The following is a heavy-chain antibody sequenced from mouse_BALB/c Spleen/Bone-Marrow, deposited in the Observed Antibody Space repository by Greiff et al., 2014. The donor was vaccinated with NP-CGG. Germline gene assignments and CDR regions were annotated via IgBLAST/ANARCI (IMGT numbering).Heavy chain of an antibody. CDR1: GFTFSDFY. Sequence: EVQLQQSGGGLVKPGGSLKLSCAASGFTFSDFYMYWVRQTPEKRLEWVATISYGGSYIYYPDSVKGRFTISRDDAKNNLYLQMSSLKSEDTAMYYCAGDRGVQGYAMDYWGQGTSVTVSS. CDR2: ISYGGSYI. CDR3: AGDRGVQGYAMDY. J-gene: IGHJ4*01. V-gene: IGHV5-4*02. D-gene: IGHD2-14*01.